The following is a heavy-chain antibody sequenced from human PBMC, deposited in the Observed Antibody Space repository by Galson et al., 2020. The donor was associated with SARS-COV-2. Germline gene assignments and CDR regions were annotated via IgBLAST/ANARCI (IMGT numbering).Heavy chain of an antibody. CDR1: GFTFSSYA. CDR2: ISYDGSNK. D-gene: IGHD3-3*01. J-gene: IGHJ4*02. V-gene: IGHV3-30*04. CDR3: ARDFLEWLPYFDY. Sequence: GGSLRLSCAASGFTFSSYAMHWVRQAPGKGLEWVAVISYDGSNKYYADSVKGRFTISRDNSKNTLYLQMNSLRAEDTAVYYCARDFLEWLPYFDYWGQGTLVTVSS.